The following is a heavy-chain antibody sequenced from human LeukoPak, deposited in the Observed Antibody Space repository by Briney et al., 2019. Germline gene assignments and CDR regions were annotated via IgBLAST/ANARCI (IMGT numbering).Heavy chain of an antibody. Sequence: GRSLRLSCAASGFTFDDYAMHWVRQVPGKGLEWVSGISWNSGSIGYADSVKGRFTISRDNAKNSLYLQMNSLRAEDTALYYCAKGYYYDSSGYYGGAFDIWGQGTMVTVSS. J-gene: IGHJ3*02. D-gene: IGHD3-22*01. CDR2: ISWNSGSI. CDR3: AKGYYYDSSGYYGGAFDI. CDR1: GFTFDDYA. V-gene: IGHV3-9*01.